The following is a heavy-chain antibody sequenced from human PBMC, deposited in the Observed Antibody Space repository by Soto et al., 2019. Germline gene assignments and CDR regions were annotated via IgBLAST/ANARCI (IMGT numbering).Heavy chain of an antibody. V-gene: IGHV4-59*01. CDR1: GGSISSYY. D-gene: IGHD3-3*01. CDR2: IYYSGST. J-gene: IGHJ5*02. Sequence: SETLSLTCTVSGGSISSYYWSWIRQPPGKGLEWIGYIYYSGSTNYNPSLKSRVTISVDTSKNQFSLKLSSVTAADTAVYYCARAEVRYYDFWSGPRGDNWFDPWGQGTLVTVSS. CDR3: ARAEVRYYDFWSGPRGDNWFDP.